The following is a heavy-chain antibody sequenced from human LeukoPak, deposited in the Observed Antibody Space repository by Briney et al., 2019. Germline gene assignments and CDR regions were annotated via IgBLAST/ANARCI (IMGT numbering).Heavy chain of an antibody. CDR3: ARLGIGVVPSAMLGDYYFDY. J-gene: IGHJ4*02. CDR2: IYYSGST. CDR1: GGSISSYY. V-gene: IGHV4-59*08. Sequence: PSETLSLTCTVSGGSISSYYWSWIRQPPGKGLEWIGYIYYSGSTNYNPSLKGRVTISVDTSKNRFSLKLTSVTAADTAVYYCARLGIGVVPSAMLGDYYFDYWGQGTLVTVSS. D-gene: IGHD2-2*01.